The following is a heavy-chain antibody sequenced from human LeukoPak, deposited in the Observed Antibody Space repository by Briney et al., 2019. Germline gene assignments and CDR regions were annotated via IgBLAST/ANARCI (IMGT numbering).Heavy chain of an antibody. CDR1: GYTFTDYF. Sequence: GASVKVSCKASGYTFTDYFMNWVRQAPGQGLEWMGWINPKSGGTVYAQKFQGRVTMTRDTSSSTAYMELSRLRSGDTAVYYCARDTGSGTNDYYYYYMDVWGKGTTVTVSS. V-gene: IGHV1-2*02. D-gene: IGHD3-10*01. J-gene: IGHJ6*03. CDR2: INPKSGGT. CDR3: ARDTGSGTNDYYYYYMDV.